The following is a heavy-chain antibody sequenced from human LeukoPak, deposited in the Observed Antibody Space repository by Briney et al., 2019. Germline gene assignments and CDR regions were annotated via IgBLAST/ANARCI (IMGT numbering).Heavy chain of an antibody. CDR1: GFTFSSYA. Sequence: GGSLRLSCAASGFTFSSYAMSWVRQAPGKGPEWVSAISGSGGSTYYADSVKGRFTTSRDNSKNTLYLQMNSLRAEDTAVYYCAKKLSVVVVAALDYWGQGTLVTVSS. V-gene: IGHV3-23*01. J-gene: IGHJ4*02. CDR3: AKKLSVVVVAALDY. CDR2: ISGSGGST. D-gene: IGHD2-15*01.